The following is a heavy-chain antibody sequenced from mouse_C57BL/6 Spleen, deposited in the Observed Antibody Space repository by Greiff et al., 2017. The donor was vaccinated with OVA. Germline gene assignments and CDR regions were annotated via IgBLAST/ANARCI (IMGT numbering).Heavy chain of an antibody. Sequence: VKLMESGPELVKPGASVKISCKASGYAFSSYWMNWVKQRPGKGLEWIGRIYPGDGDTNYNGKFKGKATMTAAKSYSTAYLQLSSLTSEDSAVYFCARRGGCGYFDVWGTGTTVTVSS. CDR3: ARRGGCGYFDV. V-gene: IGHV1-82*01. CDR1: GYAFSSYW. CDR2: IYPGDGDT. J-gene: IGHJ1*03.